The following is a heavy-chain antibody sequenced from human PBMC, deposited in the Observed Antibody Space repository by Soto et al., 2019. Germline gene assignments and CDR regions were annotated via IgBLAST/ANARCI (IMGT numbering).Heavy chain of an antibody. CDR2: INPNSGDT. CDR1: GYIFTAYS. J-gene: IGHJ4*02. CDR3: ARAASAVVSLDY. D-gene: IGHD2-15*01. Sequence: ASVKVSCKASGYIFTAYSMHWVRQAPGQGLEWLGWINPNSGDTIYAQKFQDRVTMTCDTSVSTAYLELSSLGSDDTALYYCARAASAVVSLDYWGQGTLVTVSS. V-gene: IGHV1-2*02.